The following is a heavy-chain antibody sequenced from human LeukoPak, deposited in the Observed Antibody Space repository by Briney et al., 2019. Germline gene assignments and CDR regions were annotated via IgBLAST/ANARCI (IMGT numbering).Heavy chain of an antibody. J-gene: IGHJ3*01. V-gene: IGHV3-23*01. Sequence: GGSLRLSCAGSGFTFSNYALIWVRQAPGRGLEWVSAIKGSGSFTKCADSVTGRFTISRDNSKNMLYLQMSSLTADDTAIYYCARDPNGDYIGAFDFGGQGTMVTVSS. CDR3: ARDPNGDYIGAFDF. CDR1: GFTFSNYA. D-gene: IGHD4-17*01. CDR2: IKGSGSFT.